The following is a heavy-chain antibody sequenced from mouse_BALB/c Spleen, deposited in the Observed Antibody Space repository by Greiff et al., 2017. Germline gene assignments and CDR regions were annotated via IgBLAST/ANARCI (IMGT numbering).Heavy chain of an antibody. J-gene: IGHJ4*01. Sequence: QVHVKQSGAELVRPGTSVKVSCKASGYAFTNYLIEWVKQRPGQGLEWIGVINPGSGGTNYNEKFKGKATLTADKSSSTAYMQLSSLTSDDSAVYFCARGTARAMDYWGQGTSVTVSS. D-gene: IGHD3-2*01. CDR1: GYAFTNYL. CDR2: INPGSGGT. V-gene: IGHV1-54*01. CDR3: ARGTARAMDY.